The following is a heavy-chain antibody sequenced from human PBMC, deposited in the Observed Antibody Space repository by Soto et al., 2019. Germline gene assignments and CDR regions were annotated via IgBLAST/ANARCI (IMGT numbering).Heavy chain of an antibody. CDR1: GYTFTSYG. CDR3: ARSRYDILTGYYKGGAFDI. D-gene: IGHD3-9*01. Sequence: ASVKVSCKASGYTFTSYGISWVRQAPGQGLEWMGWISAYNGNTNYAQKLQGRVTMTTDTSTSTAYMELRSLRSDDTAVYYCARSRYDILTGYYKGGAFDIWDQGTMVTVSS. V-gene: IGHV1-18*01. J-gene: IGHJ3*02. CDR2: ISAYNGNT.